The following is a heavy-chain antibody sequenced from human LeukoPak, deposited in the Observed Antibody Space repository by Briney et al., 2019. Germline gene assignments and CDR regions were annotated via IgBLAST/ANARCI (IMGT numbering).Heavy chain of an antibody. D-gene: IGHD5-12*01. V-gene: IGHV1-2*02. Sequence: GASVRVSCKTSGYTFTDYYMHWVRQAPGQGLEWMGWINATSGGTNYAQKFQGRVTMTRDTSISTAYMELSRLTSDDTGVYYCARAPGYSGYGLSFDFWGQGTLVTVSS. CDR3: ARAPGYSGYGLSFDF. CDR1: GYTFTDYY. CDR2: INATSGGT. J-gene: IGHJ4*02.